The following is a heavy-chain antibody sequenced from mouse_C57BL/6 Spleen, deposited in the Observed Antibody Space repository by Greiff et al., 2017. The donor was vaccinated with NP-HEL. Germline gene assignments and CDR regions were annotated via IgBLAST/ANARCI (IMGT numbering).Heavy chain of an antibody. Sequence: QVQLQQPGAELVKPGASVKLSCKASGYTFTSYWMHWVKQRPGQGLEWIGMIHPNSGSTNYNEKFKSKATLTVDKSSSTAYMQLSSLTSEDSAVYYCARSLPTGTGAYWGQGTLVTVSA. CDR3: ARSLPTGTGAY. D-gene: IGHD4-1*02. V-gene: IGHV1-64*01. CDR2: IHPNSGST. J-gene: IGHJ3*01. CDR1: GYTFTSYW.